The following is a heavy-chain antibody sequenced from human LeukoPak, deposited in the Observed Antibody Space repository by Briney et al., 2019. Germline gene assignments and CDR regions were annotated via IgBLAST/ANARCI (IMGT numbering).Heavy chain of an antibody. Sequence: SGGSLRPSCAASGFTFSDYAMSWVRQAPGGGLEWVSAISGSGDKTFHADSVKGRFTTSRDNSKNTLSLQMSSLRVEDSAVYFCAKDTSAWWYHRAYMNVWGTGTTVTVSS. CDR1: GFTFSDYA. CDR3: AKDTSAWWYHRAYMNV. J-gene: IGHJ6*03. D-gene: IGHD2-15*01. V-gene: IGHV3-23*01. CDR2: ISGSGDKT.